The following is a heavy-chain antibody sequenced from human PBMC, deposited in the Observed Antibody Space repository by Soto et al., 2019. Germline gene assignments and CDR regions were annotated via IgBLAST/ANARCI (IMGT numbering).Heavy chain of an antibody. J-gene: IGHJ3*02. Sequence: QITLKESGPTLVKPTQTLTLTCTFSGFSLSTSGVGVGWIRQPPGKALEWLALIYWDDDKRYSPSLKTRLTITKDTSTNQVVLTMTNMDPVDTATYYCAHRGLAATGTNAFDIWGRGTMVTVSS. CDR1: GFSLSTSGVG. V-gene: IGHV2-5*02. CDR2: IYWDDDK. CDR3: AHRGLAATGTNAFDI. D-gene: IGHD6-13*01.